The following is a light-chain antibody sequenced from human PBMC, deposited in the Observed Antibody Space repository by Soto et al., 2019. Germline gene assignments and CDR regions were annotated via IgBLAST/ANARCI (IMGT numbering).Light chain of an antibody. V-gene: IGLV2-8*01. CDR3: SSYAGINSV. CDR1: SSDVGGYNY. CDR2: EVS. J-gene: IGLJ2*01. Sequence: QSALTQPPSASGSPGQSVTISCTGTSSDVGGYNYVSWYQQYPGTAPKLMIYEVSKRPSGVPDRFSGSKSGNTASLTVSGLQAEDEADYYCSSYAGINSVFGGGTKLTVL.